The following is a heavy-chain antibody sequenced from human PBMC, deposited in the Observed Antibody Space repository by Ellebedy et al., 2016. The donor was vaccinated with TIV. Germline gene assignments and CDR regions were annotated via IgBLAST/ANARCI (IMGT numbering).Heavy chain of an antibody. V-gene: IGHV3-74*01. CDR1: GFTFSNYR. J-gene: IGHJ4*02. D-gene: IGHD5-12*01. Sequence: GGSLRLSXAASGFTFSNYRMHWVRQAPGKGLLWVSTVKRVGSSTGYADSVKGRFTISRDNSKNTLYLEMNSLRAEDTAVYYCVRAPRGQYYFDYWGQGTLVTVSS. CDR2: VKRVGSST. CDR3: VRAPRGQYYFDY.